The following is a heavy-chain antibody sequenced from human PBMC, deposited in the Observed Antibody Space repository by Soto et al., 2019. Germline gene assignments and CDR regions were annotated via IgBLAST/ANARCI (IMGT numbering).Heavy chain of an antibody. V-gene: IGHV4-34*01. D-gene: IGHD6-13*01. CDR1: GGSFSGYY. Sequence: PSETLSLTXAVYGGSFSGYYWSWIRQPPGKGLEWIGEINHSGSTNYNPSLKSRVTISVDTSKNQFSLKLSSVTAADTAVYYCASRQQLSHYWGQGTLVTVSS. J-gene: IGHJ4*02. CDR3: ASRQQLSHY. CDR2: INHSGST.